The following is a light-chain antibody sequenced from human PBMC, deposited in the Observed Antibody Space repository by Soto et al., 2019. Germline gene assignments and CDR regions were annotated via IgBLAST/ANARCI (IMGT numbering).Light chain of an antibody. CDR3: QQYNIYPYT. J-gene: IGKJ2*01. CDR1: QSISSW. V-gene: IGKV1-5*03. CDR2: KAS. Sequence: DIQMTQSPSTLSASVGDRVTITCRASQSISSWLVWYQQKPGKVPKLLIYKASSLESGVPSRFSGSGSGTEFTLSISCLQPDDFATYYCQQYNIYPYTFGQGTKLEIK.